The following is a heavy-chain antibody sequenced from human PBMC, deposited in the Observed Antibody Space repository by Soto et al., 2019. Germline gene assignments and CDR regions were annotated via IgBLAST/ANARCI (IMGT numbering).Heavy chain of an antibody. Sequence: QVQLVQSGAEVKKPGSSVKVSCKASGGTFSSYAISWVRQAPGQGLEWMGGIIPIFGTANYAQKFQGRVTITADESTSTAYMELSSLRSEDTAVYYCARDPRPPSGWLGFWEYGMDVWGQGTTVTVSS. V-gene: IGHV1-69*01. D-gene: IGHD3-3*01. CDR2: IIPIFGTA. CDR1: GGTFSSYA. J-gene: IGHJ6*02. CDR3: ARDPRPPSGWLGFWEYGMDV.